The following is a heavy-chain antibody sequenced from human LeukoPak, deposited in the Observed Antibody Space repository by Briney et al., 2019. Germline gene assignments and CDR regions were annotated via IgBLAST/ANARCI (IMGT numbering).Heavy chain of an antibody. Sequence: SETLSLTCAVSGYSISSGYYWGWIRQPPGKGLEWIGSIYHSGSTYYNPSLKSRVTISVDTSKNQFSLKLSSVTAADTGVYYCARLPGSSSWYYFDYWGQGTPVTVSS. D-gene: IGHD6-13*01. CDR2: IYHSGST. CDR1: GYSISSGYY. J-gene: IGHJ4*02. V-gene: IGHV4-38-2*01. CDR3: ARLPGSSSWYYFDY.